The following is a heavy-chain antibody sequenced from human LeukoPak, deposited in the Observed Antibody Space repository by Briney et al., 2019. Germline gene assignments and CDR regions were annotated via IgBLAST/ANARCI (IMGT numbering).Heavy chain of an antibody. CDR1: GFTFSSYA. CDR2: ISYDGSNK. V-gene: IGHV3-30-3*01. CDR3: AKDSDENVVVVAATDYYYYGMDV. J-gene: IGHJ6*02. Sequence: PGRSLRLSCAASGFTFSSYAMHWVRQAPGKGLEWVAVISYDGSNKYYADSVKGRFTISRDNSKNTLYLQMNSLRAEDTAVYYCAKDSDENVVVVAATDYYYYGMDVWGQGTTVTVSS. D-gene: IGHD2-15*01.